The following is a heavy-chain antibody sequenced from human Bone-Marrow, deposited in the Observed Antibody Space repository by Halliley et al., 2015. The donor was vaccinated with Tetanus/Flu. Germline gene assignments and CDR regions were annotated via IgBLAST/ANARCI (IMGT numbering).Heavy chain of an antibody. V-gene: IGHV3-15*01. CDR2: IKRKIDGETT. CDR1: GFPFSDVW. Sequence: SLRLSCAASGFPFSDVWMHWVRQAPGKAPEWVGRIKRKIDGETTDYAAPVKGRFTISREDSKDTLSLRMNSLKTEDTALYSCAAGVCGGGSCPFFHFWGQGTLVTVSS. J-gene: IGHJ4*02. CDR3: AAGVCGGGSCPFFHF. D-gene: IGHD2-15*01.